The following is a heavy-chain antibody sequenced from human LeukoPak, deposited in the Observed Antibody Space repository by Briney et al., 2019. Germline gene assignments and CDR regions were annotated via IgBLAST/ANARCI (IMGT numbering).Heavy chain of an antibody. J-gene: IGHJ6*02. Sequence: TGVSLRLSCAASGFTVSSNYMSWVRQAPGKGLEWVSVIYSGGSTYYADSVKGRFTISRDNSKNTLYLQMNSLRAEDTAVYYCASRDSSGYYYEDYYYHGMDVWGQGTTVTVSS. CDR2: IYSGGST. CDR1: GFTVSSNY. CDR3: ASRDSSGYYYEDYYYHGMDV. V-gene: IGHV3-53*01. D-gene: IGHD3-22*01.